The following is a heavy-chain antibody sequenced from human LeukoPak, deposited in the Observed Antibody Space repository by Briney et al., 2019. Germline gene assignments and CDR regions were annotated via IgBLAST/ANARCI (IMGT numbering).Heavy chain of an antibody. CDR2: IYYSGST. J-gene: IGHJ3*02. CDR3: ARPMGSRDAFDI. D-gene: IGHD1-26*01. CDR1: GGSISSYY. Sequence: SETLSLTCTVSGGSISSYYWSWIRQPPGKGLEWIGYIYYSGSTNYNPSLKSRVTISVDTSKNQFSLKLSSVTAADTAVYCCARPMGSRDAFDIWGQGTMVTVSS. V-gene: IGHV4-59*01.